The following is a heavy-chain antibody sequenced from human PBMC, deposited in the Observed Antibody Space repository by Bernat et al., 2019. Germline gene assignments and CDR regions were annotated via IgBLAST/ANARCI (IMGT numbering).Heavy chain of an antibody. J-gene: IGHJ6*02. CDR2: IWYDGSNK. CDR1: GFTFSSYG. D-gene: IGHD3-10*01. V-gene: IGHV3-33*01. CDR3: ARGLWFGELFYGMDV. Sequence: QVQLVESGGGVVQPGRSLRLSCAASGFTFSSYGMHWVRQAPGKGLELVAVIWYDGSNKYYAESVKGRFTISRDNSKNTLYLQMNSLRAEDTAVYYGARGLWFGELFYGMDVWGQGTTVTVSS.